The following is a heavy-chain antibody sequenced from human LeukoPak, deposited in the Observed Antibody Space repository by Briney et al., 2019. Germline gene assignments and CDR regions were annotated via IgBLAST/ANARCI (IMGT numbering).Heavy chain of an antibody. V-gene: IGHV4-59*01. CDR1: GVSSSSYY. J-gene: IGHJ5*02. D-gene: IGHD3-10*01. CDR3: ARVSGSYWDWFDP. CDR2: IYYSGST. Sequence: SENLSLTCTVSGVSSSSYYWSWIRQPPGKGLEWIGYIYYSGSTNYNPSLKSRVTISVDTSKNQFSLKLSSVTAADTAVYYCARVSGSYWDWFDPWGQGTLVTVSS.